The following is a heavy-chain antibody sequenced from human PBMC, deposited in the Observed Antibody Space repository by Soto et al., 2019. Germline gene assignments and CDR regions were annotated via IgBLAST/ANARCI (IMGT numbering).Heavy chain of an antibody. V-gene: IGHV2-26*01. D-gene: IGHD3-3*01. J-gene: IGHJ5*02. CDR3: AGITIFHWFYP. CDR2: IFSNDEK. CDR1: GFSLSNARMG. Sequence: SGPTLVNPTETLTLTCTVSGFSLSNARMGVSWIRQPPGKALEWLAHIFSNDEKSYSTSLKSRLTISKDTSKSQVVLTMTNMDPVDTATYYCAGITIFHWFYPWGQGTLVTVSS.